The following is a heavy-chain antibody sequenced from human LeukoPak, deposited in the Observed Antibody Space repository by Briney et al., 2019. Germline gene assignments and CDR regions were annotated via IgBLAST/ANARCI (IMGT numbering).Heavy chain of an antibody. CDR1: GLPFRHSG. CDR2: IRYDGSNK. D-gene: IGHD1-7*01. Sequence: GGSLRLSCAASGLPFRHSGMHWVRQAPGKGLEWVAFIRYDGSNKYYADSVKGRFTISRDNSKNALYLQMNSLRGEDTAVYYCFGITVTDVPYWGQGTLVTVSS. V-gene: IGHV3-30*02. CDR3: FGITVTDVPY. J-gene: IGHJ4*02.